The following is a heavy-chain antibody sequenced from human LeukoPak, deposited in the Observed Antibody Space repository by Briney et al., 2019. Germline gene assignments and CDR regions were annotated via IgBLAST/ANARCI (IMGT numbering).Heavy chain of an antibody. Sequence: PGGSLRLSCAASGFTFSSYWMHWVRQAPGKGLVWVSRIKSDGSSTSYADSVKGRFTISRDNPKNTLYLQMNSLRAEDTAVYYCARDFGDMVRGVIDYWGQGTLVTVSS. J-gene: IGHJ4*02. V-gene: IGHV3-74*01. D-gene: IGHD3-10*01. CDR2: IKSDGSST. CDR1: GFTFSSYW. CDR3: ARDFGDMVRGVIDY.